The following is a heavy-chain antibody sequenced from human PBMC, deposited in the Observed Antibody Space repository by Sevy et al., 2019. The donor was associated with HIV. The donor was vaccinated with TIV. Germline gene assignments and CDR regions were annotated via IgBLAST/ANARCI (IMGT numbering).Heavy chain of an antibody. V-gene: IGHV4-59*12. CDR3: ARWNTAMVIDY. CDR2: IYYSGYT. CDR1: RGSINGYY. D-gene: IGHD5-18*01. J-gene: IGHJ4*02. Sequence: SETLSLTCTVSRGSINGYYWTWIRQPPGKGLEWTAYIYYSGYTNYNPSLKSRVTISVDTSKNQFSLKLTSMTAVDTAVYYCARWNTAMVIDYWGQGTLVTVSS.